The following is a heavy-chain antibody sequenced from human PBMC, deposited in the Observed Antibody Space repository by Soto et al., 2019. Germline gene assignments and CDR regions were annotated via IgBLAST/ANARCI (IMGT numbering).Heavy chain of an antibody. CDR2: IIPIFGTA. D-gene: IGHD2-2*01. Sequence: SVKVSCKASGGTFSSYAISWVRQAPGQGLEWMGGIIPIFGTANYAQKFQGRVTITADKSTSTAYMELSSLRSEDTAVYYCARYVPAAGFHYYYYYGRDVWGQGTTVTAP. CDR1: GGTFSSYA. CDR3: ARYVPAAGFHYYYYYGRDV. V-gene: IGHV1-69*06. J-gene: IGHJ6*02.